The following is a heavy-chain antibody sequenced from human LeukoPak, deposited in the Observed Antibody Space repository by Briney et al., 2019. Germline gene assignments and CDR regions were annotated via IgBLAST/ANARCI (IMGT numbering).Heavy chain of an antibody. J-gene: IGHJ4*02. CDR2: IYYSGST. CDR3: ARDGGQYDILTGYYKPQNYFDY. CDR1: GGSISSSSYY. Sequence: SETLSLTCTVSGGSISSSSYYWGWIRQPPGKGLEWIGYIYYSGSTNYNPSLKSRVTISVDTSKNQFSLKLSSVTAADTAVYYCARDGGQYDILTGYYKPQNYFDYWGQGTLVTVSS. V-gene: IGHV4-61*01. D-gene: IGHD3-9*01.